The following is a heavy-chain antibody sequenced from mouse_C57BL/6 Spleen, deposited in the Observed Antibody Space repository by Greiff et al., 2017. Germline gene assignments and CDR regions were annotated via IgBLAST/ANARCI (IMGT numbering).Heavy chain of an antibody. CDR2: IDPSDSYT. D-gene: IGHD3-2*02. V-gene: IGHV1-69*01. CDR3: ARRGDSSGDGWFAY. Sequence: VQLQQPGAELVMPGASVKLSCKASGYTFTSYWMHWVKQRPGQGLEWIGEIDPSDSYTNYNQKFKGKSTLTVDKSSSTAYMQLSSLTSEDSAVYYCARRGDSSGDGWFAYWGQGTLVTVSA. J-gene: IGHJ3*01. CDR1: GYTFTSYW.